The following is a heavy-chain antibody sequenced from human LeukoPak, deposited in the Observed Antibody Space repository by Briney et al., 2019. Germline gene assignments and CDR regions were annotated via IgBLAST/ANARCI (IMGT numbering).Heavy chain of an antibody. V-gene: IGHV3-53*01. CDR3: ARDRGSYGDYAFDI. D-gene: IGHD4-17*01. J-gene: IGHJ3*02. CDR2: IYSGGST. CDR1: GFTVSSNY. Sequence: PGGSLRLSCAASGFTVSSNYMSWVRQAPGKGLEWVSVIYSGGSTYYADSVKGRFTISRDNSKNTLYLQMNSLRAEDTAVYYCARDRGSYGDYAFDIWGQGTMVTVSS.